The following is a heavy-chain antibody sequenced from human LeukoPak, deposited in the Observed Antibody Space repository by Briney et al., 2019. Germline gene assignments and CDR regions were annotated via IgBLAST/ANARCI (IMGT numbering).Heavy chain of an antibody. CDR2: INVNT. CDR3: ARAPRCNTESCNSWFDP. D-gene: IGHD2/OR15-2a*01. CDR1: GNSFNTYG. V-gene: IGHV1-18*01. J-gene: IGHJ5*02. Sequence: GASVKVSCKASGNSFNTYGISWLRQAPGQGLEWMGWINVNTKYARKFQGRVTMTTDTYTSTAYMELRSLISDDTAVYFCARAPRCNTESCNSWFDPWGQGTLVTVSS.